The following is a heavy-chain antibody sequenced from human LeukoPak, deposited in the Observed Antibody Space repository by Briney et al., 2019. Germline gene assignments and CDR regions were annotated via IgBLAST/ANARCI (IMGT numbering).Heavy chain of an antibody. V-gene: IGHV4-38-2*01. CDR2: IYHSGTT. CDR1: GYSISSGYY. J-gene: IGHJ4*02. D-gene: IGHD2-2*02. CDR3: ARLGYCSSTSCYTGKY. Sequence: PSETLSLTCAVSGYSISSGYYWGWIRQPPGKGLEWIGSIYHSGTTYYNPSLKSRVTISVDTSKNQFSLKLSSVTAADTAVYYCARLGYCSSTSCYTGKYWGQGALVTVSS.